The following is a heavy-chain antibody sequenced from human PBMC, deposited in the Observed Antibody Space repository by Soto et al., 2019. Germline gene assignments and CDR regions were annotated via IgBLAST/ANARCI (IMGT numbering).Heavy chain of an antibody. CDR3: ARSYSSTSPRFGY. V-gene: IGHV1-46*04. CDR2: INPSGGST. Sequence: QVQLVQSRAEVKKPGASVKVSCKASEYTFTNYFIFWVRQAPGQGLEWMGIINPSGGSTTYAQKLKGRLTMASDTSTNTVYLEMSSLRADDTAVYYCARSYSSTSPRFGYWGQGTLVTVSS. D-gene: IGHD2-2*01. CDR1: EYTFTNYF. J-gene: IGHJ4*02.